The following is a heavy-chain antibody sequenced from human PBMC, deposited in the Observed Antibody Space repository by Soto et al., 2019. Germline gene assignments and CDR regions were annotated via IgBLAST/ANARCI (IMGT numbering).Heavy chain of an antibody. D-gene: IGHD3-9*01. CDR2: FDPEDGET. CDR1: GYTLTELS. Sequence: GASVKVSCKVSGYTLTELSMHWVRQAPGKGLEWMGGFDPEDGETILAQRFQGRVTMTGDTSTDTAYMDLGSLRSDDTAVYYCARGGRDDILSGEDGMDVWGQGTTGAV. J-gene: IGHJ6*02. V-gene: IGHV1-24*01. CDR3: ARGGRDDILSGEDGMDV.